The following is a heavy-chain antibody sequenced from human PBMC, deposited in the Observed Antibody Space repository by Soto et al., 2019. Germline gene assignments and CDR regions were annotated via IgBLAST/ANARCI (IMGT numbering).Heavy chain of an antibody. V-gene: IGHV5-10-1*01. D-gene: IGHD6-19*01. CDR2: IDPSDSYT. J-gene: IGHJ6*02. CDR3: ARPASSGWYRHYYYGMDV. CDR1: GYSFTSYW. Sequence: GESLKISCKGSGYSFTSYWISWVRQMPGKGLEWMGRIDPSDSYTNYSPSFQGHVTISADKSISTAYLQWSSLKASDTAMYYYARPASSGWYRHYYYGMDVWGQGTTVTVSS.